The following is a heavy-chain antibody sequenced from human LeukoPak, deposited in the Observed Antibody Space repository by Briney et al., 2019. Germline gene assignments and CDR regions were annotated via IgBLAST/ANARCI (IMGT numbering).Heavy chain of an antibody. CDR3: AREGIAAAGKSNWFDP. Sequence: SVKASCKASGGTFSSYAISWVRQAPGQGLEWMGGIIPIFGTANYAQKFQGRVTITADESTSTAYMELSSLRSEDTAVYYCAREGIAAAGKSNWFDPWGQGTLVTVSS. J-gene: IGHJ5*02. CDR2: IIPIFGTA. D-gene: IGHD6-13*01. CDR1: GGTFSSYA. V-gene: IGHV1-69*01.